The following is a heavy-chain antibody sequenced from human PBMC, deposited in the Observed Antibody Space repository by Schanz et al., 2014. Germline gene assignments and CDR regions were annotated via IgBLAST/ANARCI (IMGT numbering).Heavy chain of an antibody. CDR3: TADLWFGAVWGVW. CDR2: IKGKTDGGTA. J-gene: IGHJ4*02. V-gene: IGHV3-15*01. Sequence: EVQLLESGGGLVQPGGSLRLSCAASGFTFGSSVMAWVRQAPGKGLEWVGRIKGKTDGGTADYAAPMKGRFTISRDDSKNTLFLQMNSLETEDTAVYYCTADLWFGAVWGVWWGQGTLVTVSS. CDR1: GFTFGSSV. D-gene: IGHD3-10*01.